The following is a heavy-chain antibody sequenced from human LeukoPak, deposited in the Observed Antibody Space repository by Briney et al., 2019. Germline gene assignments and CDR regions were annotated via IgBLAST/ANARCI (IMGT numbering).Heavy chain of an antibody. CDR3: AKDATDYFDY. D-gene: IGHD2-15*01. CDR1: GFTFSSYG. V-gene: IGHV3-30*18. J-gene: IGHJ4*02. Sequence: PGGSLRLSCAASGFTFSSYGMHWVRQAPGKGLERVAVISYDGSNKYYADSVKGRFTISRDNSKNTLYLQMNSLRAEDTAVYYCAKDATDYFDYWGQGTLVTVSS. CDR2: ISYDGSNK.